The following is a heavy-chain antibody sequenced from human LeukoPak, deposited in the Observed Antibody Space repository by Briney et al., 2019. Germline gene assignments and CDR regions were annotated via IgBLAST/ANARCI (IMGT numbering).Heavy chain of an antibody. CDR3: AKVEDGWYLY. CDR2: INTDGSST. J-gene: IGHJ4*02. Sequence: GGSLRLSCAASGFTFSSYWMHWVRQAPGKGLVWVSRINTDGSSTSYADSVKGRFTISRDNSKNTLYLQMNSLRAEDTAVYYCAKVEDGWYLYWGQGTVVTVSS. D-gene: IGHD6-19*01. V-gene: IGHV3-74*01. CDR1: GFTFSSYW.